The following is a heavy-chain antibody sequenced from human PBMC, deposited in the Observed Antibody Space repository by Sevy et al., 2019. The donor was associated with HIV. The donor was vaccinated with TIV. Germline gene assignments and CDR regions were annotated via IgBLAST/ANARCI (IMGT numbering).Heavy chain of an antibody. J-gene: IGHJ4*02. CDR2: INANSGGT. D-gene: IGHD3-22*01. CDR1: GHTFTGYY. V-gene: IGHV1-2*02. CDR3: TRSGYYYGFDY. Sequence: ASVKVSCKASGHTFTGYYIHWVRQAPGQGLEWMGWINANSGGTNYAQKFQDRVTMTSDTSISTVYMDLSRLRSDDTAVYLCTRSGYYYGFDYWVQGTLVTVSS.